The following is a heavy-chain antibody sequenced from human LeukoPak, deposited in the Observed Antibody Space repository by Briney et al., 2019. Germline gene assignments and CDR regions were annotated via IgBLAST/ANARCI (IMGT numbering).Heavy chain of an antibody. J-gene: IGHJ4*02. D-gene: IGHD6-19*01. CDR3: AHSSGWYHTTDY. Sequence: HPGGSLRLSCAASGFTFSSYAMGWVRQPPGEGLEWVSAISGSGGSTYYADSVKGRFTVSRDNSKNTLYLQMNSLRAEDTAVYYCAHSSGWYHTTDYWGQGTLVTVSS. CDR1: GFTFSSYA. CDR2: ISGSGGST. V-gene: IGHV3-23*01.